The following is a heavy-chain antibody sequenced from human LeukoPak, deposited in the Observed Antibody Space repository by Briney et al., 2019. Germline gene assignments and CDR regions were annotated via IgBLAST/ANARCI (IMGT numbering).Heavy chain of an antibody. CDR3: ARVSTVAGLDY. Sequence: PGGPLRLSCAASGFTFNAYGMHWFRQAPGKGLEWLAFIRYDGSFTYYPDSVKGRFTISRDNSKNTLYLQMNSLRAEDTAVYYCARVSTVAGLDYWGQGTLVTVSS. CDR2: IRYDGSFT. V-gene: IGHV3-30*02. J-gene: IGHJ4*02. D-gene: IGHD6-19*01. CDR1: GFTFNAYG.